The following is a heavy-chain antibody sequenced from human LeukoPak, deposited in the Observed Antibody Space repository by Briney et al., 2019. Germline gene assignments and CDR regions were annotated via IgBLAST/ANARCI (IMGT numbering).Heavy chain of an antibody. CDR1: GFTFSSYW. D-gene: IGHD6-6*01. V-gene: IGHV3-23*01. J-gene: IGHJ4*02. Sequence: PGGSLRLSCAASGFTFSSYWMSWVRQAPGKGLEWVSAISDTGGSTYYADSVKGRFTISRDNSKNTLYLQMNSLRAEDTAIYYCAKGSRSARPYYFDYWGQGTLVTVSS. CDR2: ISDTGGST. CDR3: AKGSRSARPYYFDY.